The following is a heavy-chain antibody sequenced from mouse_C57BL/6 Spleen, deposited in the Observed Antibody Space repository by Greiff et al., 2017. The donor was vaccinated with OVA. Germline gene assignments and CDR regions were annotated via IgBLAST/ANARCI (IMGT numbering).Heavy chain of an antibody. CDR1: GFNITDYY. CDR2: IDPEDGET. J-gene: IGHJ2*01. CDR3: ASGLRDY. D-gene: IGHD2-4*01. V-gene: IGHV14-2*01. Sequence: VQLQQSGAELVKPGASVKLSCTASGFNITDYYMHWVKQRTEQGLEWIGRIDPEDGETKYAPKFQGKATLTADTSSNTAYLQLSSLTSEDTAVYYCASGLRDYWGQGTTLTVSS.